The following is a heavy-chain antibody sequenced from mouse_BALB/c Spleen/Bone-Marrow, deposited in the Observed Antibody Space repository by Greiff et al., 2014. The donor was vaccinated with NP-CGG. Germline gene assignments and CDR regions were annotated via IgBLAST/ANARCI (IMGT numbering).Heavy chain of an antibody. CDR3: ARGGQLGAMDY. Sequence: EVMLVESGGGLVKPGGSLKLSCAASGFTFSDYYMYWVRQTPEKRLEWVATISDGGSYTYYPDSVKGRFTISRDNAKNNLYLQMSSLKSEDTAMYYCARGGQLGAMDYWCQGTSVTVSS. D-gene: IGHD3-2*01. CDR1: GFTFSDYY. J-gene: IGHJ4*01. V-gene: IGHV5-4*02. CDR2: ISDGGSYT.